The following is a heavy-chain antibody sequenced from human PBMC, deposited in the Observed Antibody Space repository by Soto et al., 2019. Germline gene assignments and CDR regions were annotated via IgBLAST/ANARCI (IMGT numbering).Heavy chain of an antibody. V-gene: IGHV3-23*01. CDR2: ISGSGSST. CDR1: GFTFSSYA. D-gene: IGHD3-10*01. J-gene: IGHJ4*02. Sequence: PGGSLRLSCAASGFTFSSYAMSWVRQAPGKGLEWISFISGSGSSTHFADSVKGRFTISRDNATNLLYLQVNNLRDEDTAVYYCARDWGVWSYEDSTHIPHLDCWGPGTLVTVSS. CDR3: ARDWGVWSYEDSTHIPHLDC.